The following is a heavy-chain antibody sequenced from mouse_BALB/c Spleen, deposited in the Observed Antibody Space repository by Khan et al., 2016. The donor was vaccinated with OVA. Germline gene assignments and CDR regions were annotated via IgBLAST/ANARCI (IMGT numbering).Heavy chain of an antibody. Sequence: QVQLQQSGAELMKPGASVKISCKATGYTFSNYWIEWVKQRPGHGLEWIGEILPGRGNSNYNEKFKGNATFTADTSSNIAYMQRSSPASEDSAVYYCARGAGTTYGMDYWGQGTSVTVSS. V-gene: IGHV1-9*01. CDR3: ARGAGTTYGMDY. J-gene: IGHJ4*01. CDR2: ILPGRGNS. CDR1: GYTFSNYW. D-gene: IGHD4-1*01.